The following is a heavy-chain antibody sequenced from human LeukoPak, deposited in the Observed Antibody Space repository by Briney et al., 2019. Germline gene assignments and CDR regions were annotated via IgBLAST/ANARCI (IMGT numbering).Heavy chain of an antibody. J-gene: IGHJ5*02. CDR3: AKDKMHDYGDYGYRGGNWFDP. Sequence: GGSLRLSCAASGFTFSSYAMSWVRQAPGKGLEWVSAISGSGGSTYYADPVKGRFTISRDNSKNTLYLQMNSLRAEDTAVYYCAKDKMHDYGDYGYRGGNWFDPWGQGTLVTVSS. V-gene: IGHV3-23*01. D-gene: IGHD4-17*01. CDR1: GFTFSSYA. CDR2: ISGSGGST.